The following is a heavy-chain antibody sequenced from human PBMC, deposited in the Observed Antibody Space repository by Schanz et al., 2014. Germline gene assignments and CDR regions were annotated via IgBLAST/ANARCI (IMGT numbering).Heavy chain of an antibody. J-gene: IGHJ4*02. CDR2: INHSRGN. V-gene: IGHV4-34*01. CDR3: ELITLDRGVRNDY. Sequence: QVQLQQWGAGLLKALETLSLTCAVYGGSSSDCYWSWIRQPPEKAMERTGEINHSRGNNYNPYLKRRVTMAVDTSKNQFSLILTSVTAADTAVYYCELITLDRGVRNDYWGQGTLVSVSS. D-gene: IGHD3-10*01. CDR1: GGSSSDCY.